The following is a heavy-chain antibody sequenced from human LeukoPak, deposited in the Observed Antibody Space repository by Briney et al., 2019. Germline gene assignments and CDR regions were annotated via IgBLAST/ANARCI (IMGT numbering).Heavy chain of an antibody. J-gene: IGHJ4*02. CDR2: ISGSGGST. CDR1: GFTFSSYA. V-gene: IGHV3-23*01. D-gene: IGHD2-2*01. Sequence: GGSLRLSCAPSGFTFSSYAMSWVRQAPGKGLEWVSAISGSGGSTYYADSVKGRFTIPRDNSKNTLYLQMNSLRAEDTAVYYCAKDLDCSSTSCYSGGYCGGDCLDYWGQGTLVTVSS. CDR3: AKDLDCSSTSCYSGGYCGGDCLDY.